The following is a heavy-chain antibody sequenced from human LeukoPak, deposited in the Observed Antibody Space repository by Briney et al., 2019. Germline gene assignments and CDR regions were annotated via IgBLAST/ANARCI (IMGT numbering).Heavy chain of an antibody. J-gene: IGHJ4*02. Sequence: SETLSLTCTASGYSITNGYNWGCIQQSPVKGLEWTANIYNSGTTYYNPSLRSRVTMSVDTAKNQFYLRLTTVTAADTAVYYCVREWELLHTPFDLWGQGTLVTVSS. CDR2: IYNSGTT. CDR3: VREWELLHTPFDL. D-gene: IGHD1-26*01. V-gene: IGHV4-38-2*02. CDR1: GYSITNGYN.